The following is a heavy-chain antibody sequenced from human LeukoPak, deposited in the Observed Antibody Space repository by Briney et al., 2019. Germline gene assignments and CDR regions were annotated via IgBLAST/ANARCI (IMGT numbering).Heavy chain of an antibody. J-gene: IGHJ4*02. V-gene: IGHV3-53*01. CDR2: IYSGGST. D-gene: IGHD3-10*01. Sequence: GGSLRLSCAASGFTVSSNYMGWVRQAPGKGMEWVSVIYSGGSTYYADSVKGRFTISRDKSKNTLYLQMNSLRAEDTAVYYCARAGRGVIRGYYFDYWGQGTLVTVSS. CDR3: ARAGRGVIRGYYFDY. CDR1: GFTVSSNY.